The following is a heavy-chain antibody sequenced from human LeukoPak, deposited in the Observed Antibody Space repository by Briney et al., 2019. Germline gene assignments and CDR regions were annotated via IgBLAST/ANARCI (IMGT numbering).Heavy chain of an antibody. Sequence: SETLSLTCAVSGGSISSGGYSWSWIRQPPGKGLEWIGYIYHSGSTCYNPSLKSRVTISVDRSKNQFSLKLSSVTAADTAVYYCARGQDESYGSSYYFDYWGQGTLVTVSS. V-gene: IGHV4-30-2*01. J-gene: IGHJ4*02. CDR3: ARGQDESYGSSYYFDY. CDR2: IYHSGST. CDR1: GGSISSGGYS. D-gene: IGHD4-17*01.